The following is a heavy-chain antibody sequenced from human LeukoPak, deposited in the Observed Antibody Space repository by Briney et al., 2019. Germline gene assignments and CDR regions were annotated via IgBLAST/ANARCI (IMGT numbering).Heavy chain of an antibody. CDR3: ATYDGAY. J-gene: IGHJ4*02. D-gene: IGHD3-16*01. V-gene: IGHV3-23*01. Sequence: GGSLRLSCAASGFSFSTYAMSWVRQAPGKGLEWVSAISAGGSTPYHADSVKGRFTISRDNFNNTLYLQVSSLRAEDTATYYCATYDGAYWGQGTLVTVSS. CDR2: ISAGGSTP. CDR1: GFSFSTYA.